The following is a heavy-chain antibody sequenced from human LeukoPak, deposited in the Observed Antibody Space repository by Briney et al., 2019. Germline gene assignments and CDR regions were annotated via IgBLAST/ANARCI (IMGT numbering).Heavy chain of an antibody. V-gene: IGHV4-38-2*02. CDR1: GYSISSGYY. CDR2: INHSGST. CDR3: ARDVSSSSRDY. D-gene: IGHD6-6*01. J-gene: IGHJ4*02. Sequence: SETLSLTCAVSGYSISSGYYWGWIRQPPGKGLEWIGEINHSGSTNYNPSLKSRVTISVDTSKNQFSLKLSSVTAADTAVYYCARDVSSSSRDYWGQGTLVTVSS.